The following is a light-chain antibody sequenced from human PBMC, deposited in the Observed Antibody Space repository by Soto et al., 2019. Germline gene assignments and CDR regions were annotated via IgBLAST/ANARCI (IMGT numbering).Light chain of an antibody. Sequence: EIVLTQSPGTLSLSPGERATLSCRASQSVSISYLAWYQQRPGQAHRLLIYGASSRATGIPDRFSGSGSGTDFTLTINRLEPEDFAVYYCQQYDSSPPFALTFGGGTKVDIK. J-gene: IGKJ4*01. CDR3: QQYDSSPPFALT. CDR2: GAS. CDR1: QSVSISY. V-gene: IGKV3-20*01.